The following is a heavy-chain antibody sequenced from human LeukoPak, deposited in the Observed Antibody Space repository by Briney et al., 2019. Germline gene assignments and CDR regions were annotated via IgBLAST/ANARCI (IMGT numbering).Heavy chain of an antibody. D-gene: IGHD2-2*01. Sequence: GGSLRRSCAASGFSFSNYAMSWVRQAAGKGLEWVSGISGSGGSTYYADSVKGQFTISRDNSKNTLYLQMNSLRAEDTAVFCCAKHRDYCSSTSCYLYYYYYGMDVWGQGTTVTVSS. V-gene: IGHV3-23*01. CDR2: ISGSGGST. CDR3: AKHRDYCSSTSCYLYYYYYGMDV. J-gene: IGHJ6*02. CDR1: GFSFSNYA.